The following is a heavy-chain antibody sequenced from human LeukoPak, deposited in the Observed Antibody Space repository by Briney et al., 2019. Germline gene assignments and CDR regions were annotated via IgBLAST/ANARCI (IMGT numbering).Heavy chain of an antibody. CDR2: IYTSGST. CDR3: ARGTSSDWELLRC. V-gene: IGHV4-61*02. D-gene: IGHD1-26*01. Sequence: TLSLTCTVSGGSISSGSYYWSWIRQPAGKGLEWIGRIYTSGSTNYNPSLKSRVTISVDTSKNQFSLKLSSVTAADTAVYYCARGTSSDWELLRCWGQGTLVTVSS. CDR1: GGSISSGSYY. J-gene: IGHJ4*02.